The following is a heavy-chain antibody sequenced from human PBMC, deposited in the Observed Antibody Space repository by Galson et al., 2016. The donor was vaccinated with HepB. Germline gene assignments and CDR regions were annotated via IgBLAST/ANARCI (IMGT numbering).Heavy chain of an antibody. CDR1: GFTFSSYG. Sequence: SLRLSCAASGFTFSSYGMYWVRQAPGKGLEWVAVIWNDGSNKYYADSVKGRFTISRDNSKNTLNLEMNSLRAEDTAVYYCAREYWGGGAFDIWGQGTMVTVSS. CDR3: AREYWGGGAFDI. J-gene: IGHJ3*02. D-gene: IGHD7-27*01. V-gene: IGHV3-33*01. CDR2: IWNDGSNK.